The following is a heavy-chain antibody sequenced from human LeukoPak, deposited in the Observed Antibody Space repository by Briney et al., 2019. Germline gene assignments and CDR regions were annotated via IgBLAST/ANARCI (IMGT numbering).Heavy chain of an antibody. J-gene: IGHJ6*02. V-gene: IGHV4-39*01. CDR1: GGSISSSSYY. D-gene: IGHD2-2*01. CDR3: ARQAYCSSTSCYYYYYGMDV. Sequence: SETLSLTCTVSGGSISSSSYYWGWLRQPPGKGLEWIGSIYYSGSTYYNPSLKSRVTISVDTSKNQFSLKLSSVTAADTAVYYCARQAYCSSTSCYYYYYGMDVWGQGTTVTVSS. CDR2: IYYSGST.